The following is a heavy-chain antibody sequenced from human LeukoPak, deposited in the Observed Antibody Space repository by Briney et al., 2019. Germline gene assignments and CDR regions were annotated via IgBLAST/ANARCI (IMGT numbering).Heavy chain of an antibody. J-gene: IGHJ4*02. CDR2: INHSGST. CDR3: ARGDPCGGDCYNYDY. D-gene: IGHD2-21*02. Sequence: SETLSLTCAVYGGSFSGYYWSWIRQPPGKGLEWIGEINHSGSTNYNPSLKSRVTISVDTSKNQFSLRLSSVTAADTAVYYCARGDPCGGDCYNYDYWGQGTLVTVSS. V-gene: IGHV4-34*01. CDR1: GGSFSGYY.